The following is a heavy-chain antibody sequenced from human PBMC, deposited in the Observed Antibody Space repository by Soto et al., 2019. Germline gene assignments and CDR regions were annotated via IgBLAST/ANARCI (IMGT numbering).Heavy chain of an antibody. D-gene: IGHD3-22*01. Sequence: GGSLRLSCAASGFTFSSYGMHWVRQAPGKGLEWVAVIWYDGSNKYYADSVKGRFTISRDNSKNTLYLQMNSLRAEDTAVYYCARDQWLWGYGMDVWGQGTTVTVSS. V-gene: IGHV3-33*01. CDR2: IWYDGSNK. J-gene: IGHJ6*02. CDR1: GFTFSSYG. CDR3: ARDQWLWGYGMDV.